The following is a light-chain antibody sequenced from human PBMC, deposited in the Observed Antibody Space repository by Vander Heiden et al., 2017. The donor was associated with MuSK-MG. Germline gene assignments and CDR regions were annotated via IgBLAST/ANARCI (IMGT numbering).Light chain of an antibody. J-gene: IGKJ2*01. Sequence: DIQMTQSPSTLSASVGDRVTITCRASQGVSGWLAWYQQKPGKAPKLLIYDASSLESGVPSRFSGSGSASEFTLSIIILQLDASATYYCQQDKCFSHTFGQGTKLEIK. CDR1: QGVSGW. CDR3: QQDKCFSHT. CDR2: DAS. V-gene: IGKV1-5*01.